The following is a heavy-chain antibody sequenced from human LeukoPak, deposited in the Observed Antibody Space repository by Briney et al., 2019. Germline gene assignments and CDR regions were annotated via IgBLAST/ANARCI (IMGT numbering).Heavy chain of an antibody. CDR3: ATSGGTSGPELDC. J-gene: IGHJ4*02. V-gene: IGHV1-2*02. CDR1: GYTFTGYY. Sequence: ASVTVSCKASGYTFTGYYMHWVRQAPGQGLEWMGWINPKSGGTNYAQKFQGRVTMTRDTSISTAYMELSRMTSDDTAVYYCATSGGTSGPELDCRGQGTLVTVSS. D-gene: IGHD3-3*01. CDR2: INPKSGGT.